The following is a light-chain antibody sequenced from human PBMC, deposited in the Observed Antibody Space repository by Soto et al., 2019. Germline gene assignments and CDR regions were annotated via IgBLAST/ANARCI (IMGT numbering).Light chain of an antibody. CDR2: EVT. CDR3: ISYTGSSTSYV. V-gene: IGLV2-14*01. Sequence: QSALTQPASVSGSPGQSITISCAGTSAEVGRYNHVAWYQQHPGKVPKLRIYEVTKRPSGVSTRFSGSKSGNTASLKISGLQAEDEDDYYCISYTGSSTSYVFGTGTKLTVL. J-gene: IGLJ1*01. CDR1: SAEVGRYNH.